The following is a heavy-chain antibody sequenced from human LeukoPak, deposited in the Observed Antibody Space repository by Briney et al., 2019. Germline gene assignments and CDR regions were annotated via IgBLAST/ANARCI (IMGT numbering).Heavy chain of an antibody. Sequence: GGSLRLSCAASGFTFSSYAMHWVRQAPGKGLEWVANINEDGSEKYYVDSVKGRFTISRDNAKNSLFLQMNSLRVEDTAVYYCARGAVGYWGQGTLVTVSS. J-gene: IGHJ4*02. V-gene: IGHV3-7*01. CDR3: ARGAVGY. CDR2: INEDGSEK. CDR1: GFTFSSYA.